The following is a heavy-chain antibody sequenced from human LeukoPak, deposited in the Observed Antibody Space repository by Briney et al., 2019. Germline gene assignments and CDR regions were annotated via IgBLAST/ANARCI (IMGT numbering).Heavy chain of an antibody. CDR3: ARPGLAYCGADCYSTEGYYFDY. D-gene: IGHD2-21*01. CDR2: VHYSGTA. V-gene: IGHV4-59*12. J-gene: IGHJ4*02. CDR1: DGSITNYD. Sequence: SETLSLTCTVSDGSITNYDWSWVRQPPGKGLEFIGHVHYSGTANYNPSLRSRVTISADTSKNQFSLRLSSVTAADTAMYYCARPGLAYCGADCYSTEGYYFDYWSQGTLVTVSS.